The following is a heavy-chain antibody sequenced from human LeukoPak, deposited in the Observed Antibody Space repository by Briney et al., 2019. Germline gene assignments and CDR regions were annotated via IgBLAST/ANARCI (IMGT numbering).Heavy chain of an antibody. CDR3: ANYDSSGYYYPNAFDI. D-gene: IGHD3-22*01. CDR1: GGSFSGYY. V-gene: IGHV4-34*01. CDR2: INHSGST. J-gene: IGHJ3*02. Sequence: PSETLSLTCAVYGGSFSGYYWSWIRQPPGKGLEWIGEINHSGSTNYNPSLKSRVTISVDTSKNQFSLKLSSVTAADTAVYYCANYDSSGYYYPNAFDIWGQGTMVTVSS.